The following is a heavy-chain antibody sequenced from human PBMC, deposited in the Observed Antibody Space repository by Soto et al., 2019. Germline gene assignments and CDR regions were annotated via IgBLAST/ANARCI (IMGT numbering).Heavy chain of an antibody. J-gene: IGHJ6*02. CDR2: ISYDGSNK. CDR3: AREDFWSGSLGMDV. Sequence: VGSLRLSCAASGFTFSSYAMHWVRQAPGKGLEWVAVISYDGSNKYYADSVKGRFTISRDNSKNTLYLQMNSLRAEDTAVYYCAREDFWSGSLGMDVWGQGTTVTVSS. D-gene: IGHD3-3*01. CDR1: GFTFSSYA. V-gene: IGHV3-30-3*01.